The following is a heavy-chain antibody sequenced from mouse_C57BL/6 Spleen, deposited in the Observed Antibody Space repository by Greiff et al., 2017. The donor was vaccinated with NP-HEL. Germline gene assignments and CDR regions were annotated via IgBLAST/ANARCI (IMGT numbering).Heavy chain of an antibody. V-gene: IGHV1-64*01. CDR2: IHPNSGST. CDR1: GYTFTSYW. J-gene: IGHJ2*01. CDR3: AREDYGSSYGEAFDY. Sequence: QVQLQQPGAELVKPGASVKLSCKASGYTFTSYWMHWVKQRPGQGLEWIGMIHPNSGSTNYNEKFKSKATLTVDKSSSTAYMQLSSLTSEDSAVYYCAREDYGSSYGEAFDYWGQGTTLTVSS. D-gene: IGHD1-1*01.